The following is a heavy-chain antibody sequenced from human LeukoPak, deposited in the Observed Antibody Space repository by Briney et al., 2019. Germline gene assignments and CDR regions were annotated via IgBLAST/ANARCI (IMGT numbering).Heavy chain of an antibody. CDR2: ISSSGSA. Sequence: SETLSLTCTVSGGSISSYYWTWIRQPAGKGLEWIGRISSSGSANYNPSLKSRVTMSVDTSKNQFSLNLPSATAADTAVYYCAREGRSSSSGYWGQGTLVTVSS. CDR1: GGSISSYY. D-gene: IGHD6-6*01. V-gene: IGHV4-4*07. CDR3: AREGRSSSSGY. J-gene: IGHJ4*02.